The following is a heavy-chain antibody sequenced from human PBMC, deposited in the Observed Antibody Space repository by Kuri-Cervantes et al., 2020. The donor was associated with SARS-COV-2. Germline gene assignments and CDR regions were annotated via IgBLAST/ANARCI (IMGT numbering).Heavy chain of an antibody. V-gene: IGHV5-10-1*01. D-gene: IGHD6-6*01. Sequence: KVSCKGFGFSFTSHWIGWVRQMPGKGLEWMGRIDPSDSYTNYSPSFQGHVTISADKSISTAYLQWSSLKASDTAMYYCARDSIAARPRVFGGYWGQGTLVTVSS. CDR1: GFSFTSHW. CDR3: ARDSIAARPRVFGGY. CDR2: IDPSDSYT. J-gene: IGHJ4*02.